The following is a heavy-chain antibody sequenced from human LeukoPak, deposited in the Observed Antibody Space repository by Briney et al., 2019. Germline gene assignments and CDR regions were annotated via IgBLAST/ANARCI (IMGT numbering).Heavy chain of an antibody. V-gene: IGHV3-30*02. J-gene: IGHJ4*02. CDR2: IRYDGSNK. Sequence: PGGSLRLSCAASGFTFSSYGMHWVRQAPGKGLEWVAFIRYDGSNKYYADSVKGRFTISRDNSKNTLYLQMNSLRAEDTAVYYCAKPYCSSTSCPIDYWGQGTLVTVSS. CDR3: AKPYCSSTSCPIDY. D-gene: IGHD2-2*01. CDR1: GFTFSSYG.